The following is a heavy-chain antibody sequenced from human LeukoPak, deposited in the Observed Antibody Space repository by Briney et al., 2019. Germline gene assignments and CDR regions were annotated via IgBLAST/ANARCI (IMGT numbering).Heavy chain of an antibody. CDR1: GFTFSSYA. V-gene: IGHV3-30-3*01. D-gene: IGHD6-6*01. J-gene: IGHJ3*02. Sequence: GGSLRLSCAASGFTFSSYAMHWVRQAPGKGLEWVAVISYDGSNKYCADSVKGRFTISRDNSKNTLYLQMNSLRAEDTAVYYCARARGPIAARRGDAFDIWGQGTMVTVSS. CDR3: ARARGPIAARRGDAFDI. CDR2: ISYDGSNK.